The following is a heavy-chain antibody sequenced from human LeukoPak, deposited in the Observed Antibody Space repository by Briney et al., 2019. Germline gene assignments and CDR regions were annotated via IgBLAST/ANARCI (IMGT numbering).Heavy chain of an antibody. CDR1: GFTVSNWA. CDR3: ARGYCSTTSCYNDY. J-gene: IGHJ4*02. CDR2: ISYDGSNK. V-gene: IGHV3-30*04. D-gene: IGHD2-2*02. Sequence: PGGSLRLSCAASGFTVSNWAIHWVRQAPGKGLEWEAAISYDGSNKFYADSVKGRFTISRDNSKNSLYLQMNSPRAEDTALYYCARGYCSTTSCYNDYWGQGTLVTVSS.